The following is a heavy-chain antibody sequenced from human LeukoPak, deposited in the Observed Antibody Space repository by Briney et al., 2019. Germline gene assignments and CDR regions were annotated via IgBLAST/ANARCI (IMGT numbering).Heavy chain of an antibody. D-gene: IGHD6-6*01. V-gene: IGHV1-2*02. Sequence: ASVKVSCKASGYTFPGYYMHWVRQAPGQGLEWMGWINPDSGGTNYAQKFQGRVTMTRDTSISTAYMELSRLRSDDTAVYYCAREHSSSSGKVFDYWGQGTLVTVSS. CDR1: GYTFPGYY. J-gene: IGHJ4*02. CDR3: AREHSSSSGKVFDY. CDR2: INPDSGGT.